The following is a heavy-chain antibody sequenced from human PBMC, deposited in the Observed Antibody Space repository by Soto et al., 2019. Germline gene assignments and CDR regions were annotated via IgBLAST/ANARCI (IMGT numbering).Heavy chain of an antibody. V-gene: IGHV5-51*01. D-gene: IGHD6-6*01. CDR2: IYPGDSDT. CDR1: GYSFTTNW. CDR3: ARQEYSSWSPAFDF. Sequence: GESLKISCKGSGYSFTTNWIGWVRQMPGKGLEWMGIIYPGDSDTRYSASFQGQVTISADKSISTAYLQWSSLKASDSAMYYCARQEYSSWSPAFDFWGQGTMVTVSS. J-gene: IGHJ3*01.